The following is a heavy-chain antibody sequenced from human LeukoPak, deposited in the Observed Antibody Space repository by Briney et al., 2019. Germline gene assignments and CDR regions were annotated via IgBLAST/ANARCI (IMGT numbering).Heavy chain of an antibody. CDR2: ISSSGSTI. D-gene: IGHD5-18*01. CDR3: ASMRVTPEGTDY. V-gene: IGHV3-11*01. Sequence: GGSLRLSCAASGFTFSDYYMSWIRQAPGKGLEWVSYISSSGSTIYYAGSVKGRFTISRDNAKNSLYLQMNSLRAEDTAVYYCASMRVTPEGTDYWGQGTLVTVSS. CDR1: GFTFSDYY. J-gene: IGHJ4*02.